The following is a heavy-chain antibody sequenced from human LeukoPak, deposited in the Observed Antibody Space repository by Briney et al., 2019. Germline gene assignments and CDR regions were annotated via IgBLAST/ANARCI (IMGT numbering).Heavy chain of an antibody. J-gene: IGHJ4*02. CDR1: GGSFSGYH. Sequence: PSETLSLTCAVYGGSFSGYHWSWIRQPPGKGLELIGEINHSGSTNYNPSLKSRLTISVDTSKNQFSLKLSSVTAADTAVYYCVRTNPWDLTYYLDYWGQGTLVTVSS. CDR3: VRTNPWDLTYYLDY. CDR2: INHSGST. D-gene: IGHD1-14*01. V-gene: IGHV4-34*01.